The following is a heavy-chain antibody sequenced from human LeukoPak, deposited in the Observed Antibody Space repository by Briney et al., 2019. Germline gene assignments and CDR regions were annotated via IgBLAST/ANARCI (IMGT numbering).Heavy chain of an antibody. CDR3: ARGLRFGELLCYFDY. Sequence: GGSLRLSCAASGFTFSSYSMNWVRQAPGKGLGWVSSISSSSSYIYYAESVRGRFTISRDNAKNSLYLQMNSLRAEDTAVYYCARGLRFGELLCYFDYWGQGTLVTVSS. CDR2: ISSSSSYI. J-gene: IGHJ4*02. V-gene: IGHV3-21*01. D-gene: IGHD3-10*01. CDR1: GFTFSSYS.